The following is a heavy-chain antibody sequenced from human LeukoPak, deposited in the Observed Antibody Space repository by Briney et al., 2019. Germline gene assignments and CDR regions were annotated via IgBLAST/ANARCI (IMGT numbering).Heavy chain of an antibody. Sequence: GGSLRLSCAASGFTFSSYGMHWVRQAPGKGLEWVAVISYDGSNKYYADSVKGRFTISRDNSKNTLYLQMNSLRAEDTAVYYCARTVTIDYWGQGTLVTVSS. CDR3: ARTVTIDY. D-gene: IGHD4-17*01. CDR1: GFTFSSYG. CDR2: ISYDGSNK. V-gene: IGHV3-30*19. J-gene: IGHJ4*02.